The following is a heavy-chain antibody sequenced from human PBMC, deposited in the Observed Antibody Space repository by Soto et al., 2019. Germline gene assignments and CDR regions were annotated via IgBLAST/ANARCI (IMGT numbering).Heavy chain of an antibody. J-gene: IGHJ6*02. V-gene: IGHV3-53*01. CDR3: TRAGCDPGNFYISNYYAMDV. CDR1: GLTVSDDY. CDR2: TYRCGDT. D-gene: IGHD3-10*01. Sequence: PGGSLTLPCIATGLTVSDDYKNWVRQPPGQRLECVQHTYRCGDTYYADAVKGRFTISRSVSSNTIYLLMASLRADDTAIYYCTRAGCDPGNFYISNYYAMDVWGRGPTVTVSS.